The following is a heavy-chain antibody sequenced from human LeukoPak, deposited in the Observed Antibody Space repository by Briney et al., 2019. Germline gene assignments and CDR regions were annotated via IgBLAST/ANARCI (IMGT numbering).Heavy chain of an antibody. D-gene: IGHD3-9*01. CDR2: ISSSSSYI. V-gene: IGHV3-21*01. J-gene: IGHJ3*02. CDR1: GFTFSSYS. Sequence: GGSLRLSCAASGFTFSSYSMNWVRQAPGKGLEWVSSISSSSSYIYYADSVKGRFTISRDNAKNSLYLQMNSLRAEDTAVYYCARVLRYFDWPSAFDIWGQGTMVTVSS. CDR3: ARVLRYFDWPSAFDI.